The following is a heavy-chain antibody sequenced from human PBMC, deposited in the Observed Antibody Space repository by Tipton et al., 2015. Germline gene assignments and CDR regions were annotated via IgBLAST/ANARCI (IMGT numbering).Heavy chain of an antibody. V-gene: IGHV4-61*01. CDR2: IYYSGST. Sequence: TLSLTCTFSGGSVSSGTYYWSWIRQPPGKELEWIGYIYYSGSTNYNPSLKSRVTISVDTSKNQFSLKLSSVTAADTAVYYCAREGGFCSGGSCYNRDYFYYGMDVWGQGTTVPVSS. J-gene: IGHJ6*02. CDR1: GGSVSSGTYY. D-gene: IGHD2-15*01. CDR3: AREGGFCSGGSCYNRDYFYYGMDV.